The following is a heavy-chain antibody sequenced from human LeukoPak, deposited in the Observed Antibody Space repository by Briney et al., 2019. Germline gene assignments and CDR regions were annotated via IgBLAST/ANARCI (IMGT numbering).Heavy chain of an antibody. D-gene: IGHD3-10*01. CDR1: GFTFSRSA. J-gene: IGHJ4*02. CDR3: AKSGSGKVDY. CDR2: ISGSGGNT. Sequence: GGTLRLSCAASGFTFSRSAMSWVRQAPGKGLEWVSNISGSGGNTYYADSVKGRFTVSRDNSKNTLFLQINSLRAEDTAIYYCAKSGSGKVDYWGQGTLVTVSS. V-gene: IGHV3-23*01.